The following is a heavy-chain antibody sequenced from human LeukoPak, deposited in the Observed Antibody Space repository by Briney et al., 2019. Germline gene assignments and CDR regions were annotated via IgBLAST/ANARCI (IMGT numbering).Heavy chain of an antibody. Sequence: PGGSLRLSCGASGFTFSSYAMAWVRQAPGKGLEWVGLIRDSGEAFYADFARGRFAISRDESENTLYLQMNSLRVEDTAVYFCARDRAANQDWVEFDPWGQGTPVIVSS. CDR2: IRDSGEA. D-gene: IGHD3/OR15-3a*01. CDR3: ARDRAANQDWVEFDP. J-gene: IGHJ5*02. CDR1: GFTFSSYA. V-gene: IGHV3-23*01.